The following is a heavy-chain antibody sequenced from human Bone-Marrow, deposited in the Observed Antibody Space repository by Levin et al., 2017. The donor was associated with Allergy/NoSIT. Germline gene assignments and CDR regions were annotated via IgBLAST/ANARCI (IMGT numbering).Heavy chain of an antibody. D-gene: IGHD3-10*01. V-gene: IGHV3-11*01. CDR1: GFTCSDYY. CDR2: ISRISTTT. CDR3: ARDYHGSGTYHTYAS. Sequence: GESLKISCAVSGFTCSDYYMSWIRQAPGKGPEWVSYISRISTTTYYADSVKGRFTISRDNAKNSLYLQMNSLRADDTAVYYCARDYHGSGTYHTYASWGQGTLVTVSA. J-gene: IGHJ5*02.